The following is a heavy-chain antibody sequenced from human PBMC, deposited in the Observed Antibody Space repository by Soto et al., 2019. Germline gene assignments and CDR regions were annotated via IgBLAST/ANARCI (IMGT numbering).Heavy chain of an antibody. CDR1: GFIFDDFT. J-gene: IGHJ4*01. CDR2: INWDGRIA. CDR3: AKDEGAAGESPGD. D-gene: IGHD6-13*01. V-gene: IGHV3-43*01. Sequence: GGSLRLSCAASGFIFDDFTMPWVRLVPGKGLQWVSYINWDGRIAMYADSVKGRFTISRDNTNNHLYLQMNSLRSDDTALYYCAKDEGAAGESPGDWGHGTLVTSPQ.